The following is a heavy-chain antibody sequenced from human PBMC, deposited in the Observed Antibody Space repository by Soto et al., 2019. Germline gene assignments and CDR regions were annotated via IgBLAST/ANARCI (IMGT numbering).Heavy chain of an antibody. CDR3: ATAGTIHVANGDF. Sequence: QVLLMQSGAEVKKPGSSVKVSCTSSGGPFSSYGISWVRQVPGQGLEWLGGIIPLFGTPSYARKFQDRLTISAGESTTTAYMEVSSATSEDAALYVCATAGTIHVANGDFWGQGTRVNVSS. D-gene: IGHD1-1*01. CDR2: IIPLFGTP. J-gene: IGHJ4*02. CDR1: GGPFSSYG. V-gene: IGHV1-69*01.